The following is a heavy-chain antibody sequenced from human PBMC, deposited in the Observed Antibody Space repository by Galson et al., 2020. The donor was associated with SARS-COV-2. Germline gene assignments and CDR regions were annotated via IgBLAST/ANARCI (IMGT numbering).Heavy chain of an antibody. V-gene: IGHV3-30*18. CDR3: AKASHLFMITFGGVTPSFDY. CDR1: GFNFNNHG. CDR2: ISYEGSII. Sequence: GGSLRLSCAASGFNFNNHGMHWVRQAPGKGLEWVAVISYEGSIINYADSVRGRFTISRDNSKNTLYLQMNSLRTEDTAVYYCAKASHLFMITFGGVTPSFDYWGQGTLVTVSS. D-gene: IGHD3-16*01. J-gene: IGHJ4*02.